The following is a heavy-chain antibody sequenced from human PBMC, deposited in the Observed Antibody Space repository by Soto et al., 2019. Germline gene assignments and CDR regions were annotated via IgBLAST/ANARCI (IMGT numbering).Heavy chain of an antibody. CDR3: ARQGFGALHGLVEV. V-gene: IGHV4-59*08. CDR2: VHDSWGS. CDR1: GGSISNYY. Sequence: QVPLQASGPGLVKPSSTLSLYCTVSGGSISNYYWSWFRQTPGKGLECIGYVHDSWGSNYNPSLKSRVAILLDTSKRKFSLKLTSVTATDSAFYYGARQGFGALHGLVEVWGKGTTVTVSS. D-gene: IGHD3-10*01. J-gene: IGHJ6*04.